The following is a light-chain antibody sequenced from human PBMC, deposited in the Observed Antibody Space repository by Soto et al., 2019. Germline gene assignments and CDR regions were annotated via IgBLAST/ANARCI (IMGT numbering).Light chain of an antibody. Sequence: DIQMTQSPSSLSASVGDRVTITCRASQGIGIYLGWFQQKPGKAPKRLIYAASTLEGGVPYRFSGSGSGTEFTLTISSLQPEDFATYYCLLHNTYPYSFGQGTKLEIK. CDR3: LLHNTYPYS. CDR1: QGIGIY. V-gene: IGKV1-17*01. CDR2: AAS. J-gene: IGKJ2*03.